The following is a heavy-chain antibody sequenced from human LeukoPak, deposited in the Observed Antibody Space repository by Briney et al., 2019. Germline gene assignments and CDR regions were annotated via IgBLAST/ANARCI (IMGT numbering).Heavy chain of an antibody. CDR3: ARGPEAGYSYGEFDY. CDR1: GGSFSGYH. Sequence: SETLSLTCAVYGGSFSGYHWSWIRQPPGKGLEWIGEINHSGSTNYNPSLKSRVTISVDTSKNQFSLKLSSVTAADTAVYYCARGPEAGYSYGEFDYWGQGTLVTVSS. V-gene: IGHV4-34*01. CDR2: INHSGST. J-gene: IGHJ4*02. D-gene: IGHD5-18*01.